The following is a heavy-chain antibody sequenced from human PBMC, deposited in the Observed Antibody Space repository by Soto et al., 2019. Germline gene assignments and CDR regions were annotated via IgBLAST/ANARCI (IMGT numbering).Heavy chain of an antibody. Sequence: ASVKVSCKPSGYTFTSYYIHWVRQAPGQGLEWMGRINPSVGVANYAQKFQGRVTITADKSTSTAYMELSSLRSEDTAVYYCARDLGYRIINFDYWGQGTQVTVSS. CDR1: GYTFTSYY. CDR2: INPSVGVA. V-gene: IGHV1-46*01. D-gene: IGHD5-12*01. CDR3: ARDLGYRIINFDY. J-gene: IGHJ4*02.